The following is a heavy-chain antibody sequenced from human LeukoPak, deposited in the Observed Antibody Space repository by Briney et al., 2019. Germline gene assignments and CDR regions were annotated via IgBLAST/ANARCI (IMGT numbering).Heavy chain of an antibody. CDR2: ISYDGSNK. CDR1: GFTFSSYG. Sequence: GGSLRLSCAASGFTFSSYGMHWVRQAPGKGLEWVAVISYDGSNKYYADSVKGRFTISRDNSKNTLYLQMNSLRAEDTAVYYCAKDPTGSDSSGYYSDYWGQGTLVTVSS. V-gene: IGHV3-30*18. D-gene: IGHD3-22*01. CDR3: AKDPTGSDSSGYYSDY. J-gene: IGHJ4*02.